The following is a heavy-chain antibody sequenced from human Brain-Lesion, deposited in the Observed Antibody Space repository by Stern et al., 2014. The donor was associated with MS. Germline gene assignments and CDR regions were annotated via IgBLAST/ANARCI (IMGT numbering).Heavy chain of an antibody. V-gene: IGHV4-59*11. CDR1: GTSINTLY. CDR3: ARGGGRTYFDY. D-gene: IGHD3-16*01. Sequence: QVQLQESGPGLVKPSETLSLTCTVSGTSINTLYWSWIRQSPGQGLEWIAWVYYNGSTNYNPSLKSRITISIDTSTIQFSLKVNSVTAADTAVYYCARGGGRTYFDYWGQGTLVTVSS. J-gene: IGHJ4*02. CDR2: VYYNGST.